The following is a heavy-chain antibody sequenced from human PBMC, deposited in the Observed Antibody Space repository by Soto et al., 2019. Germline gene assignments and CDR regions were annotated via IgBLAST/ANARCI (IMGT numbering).Heavy chain of an antibody. V-gene: IGHV3-30*18. J-gene: IGHJ6*02. Sequence: QVQLVESGGGVVQPGRSLRLSCAASGFTFSSYGMHWVRQAPGKGLEWVAVISYDGSNKYYADSVKGRFTISRDNSKNTLYLKMNSLGAEDTAVYYCAKSGMDVWGQGTTVTVSS. CDR1: GFTFSSYG. CDR2: ISYDGSNK. CDR3: AKSGMDV.